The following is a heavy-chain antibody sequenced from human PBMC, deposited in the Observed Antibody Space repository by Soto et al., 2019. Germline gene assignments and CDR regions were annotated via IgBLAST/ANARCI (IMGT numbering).Heavy chain of an antibody. CDR2: ISSTTNYI. CDR1: GFTFTRYS. CDR3: VRERGLSSFYGMDV. V-gene: IGHV3-21*01. J-gene: IGHJ6*02. D-gene: IGHD3-10*01. Sequence: GGSLRLSCAASGFTFTRYSMNWVRQAPGKGLEWVSSISSTTNYIYYADSMKGRFTVSRDNAKNSVYLDMNSLSAEDTAVYYCVRERGLSSFYGMDVWGQGTTVTVSS.